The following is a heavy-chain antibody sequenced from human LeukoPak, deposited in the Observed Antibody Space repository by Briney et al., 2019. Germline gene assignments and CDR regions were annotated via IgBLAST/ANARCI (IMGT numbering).Heavy chain of an antibody. D-gene: IGHD6-13*01. CDR3: ARHGIALGQLHYYYYMDV. J-gene: IGHJ6*03. Sequence: GESLKISCKGSGYSFTTYWIGWVRQMPGKGLEWMGIIYPGDSDTRYSLSFQGQVTISADKSISTAYLQWSSLKASDTAIYYCARHGIALGQLHYYYYMDVWGKGTTVTVSS. CDR1: GYSFTTYW. V-gene: IGHV5-51*01. CDR2: IYPGDSDT.